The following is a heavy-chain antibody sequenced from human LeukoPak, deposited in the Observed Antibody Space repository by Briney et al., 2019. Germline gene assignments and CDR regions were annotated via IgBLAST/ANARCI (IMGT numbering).Heavy chain of an antibody. CDR2: INSDGSST. J-gene: IGHJ4*02. Sequence: GGSLRLSCAASGFSISNFWMHWVRQAPGKGLVWVSRINSDGSSTTYADSVKGRFTISRDNSKNTLYLQMNSLRAEDTAVYYCARHMTTVTAMDYWGQGTLVTVSS. V-gene: IGHV3-74*01. D-gene: IGHD4-17*01. CDR1: GFSISNFW. CDR3: ARHMTTVTAMDY.